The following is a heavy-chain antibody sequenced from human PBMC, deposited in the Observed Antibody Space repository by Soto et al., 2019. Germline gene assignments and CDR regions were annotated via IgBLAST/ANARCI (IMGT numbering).Heavy chain of an antibody. CDR3: ARGDRGAFDL. J-gene: IGHJ3*01. D-gene: IGHD1-26*01. CDR1: GFTFSYYW. Sequence: EVQLVESGGGLVQPGESLRLSCAASGFTFSYYWMHWVRQAPGKGLVWVSRIHSDGSSTTYADSVNGRFAISRDNARNTVYLQMNSLRVEDTVVYYCARGDRGAFDLWGQGTVVTVSS. CDR2: IHSDGSST. V-gene: IGHV3-74*01.